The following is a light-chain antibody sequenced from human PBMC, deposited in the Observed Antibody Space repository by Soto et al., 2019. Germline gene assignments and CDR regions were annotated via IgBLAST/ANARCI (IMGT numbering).Light chain of an antibody. V-gene: IGKV1-27*01. CDR3: QKYSSAPFA. CDR1: QGISTL. CDR2: AAS. J-gene: IGKJ5*01. Sequence: DIQMTQSPSSLSASVGDRVTITCRARQGISTLLAWYQQKPGKVPKLLIYAASTLQSGVPSRFSGSGSGTDFTLTIRSLQPEDVATYYCQKYSSAPFAFGQGARLEIK.